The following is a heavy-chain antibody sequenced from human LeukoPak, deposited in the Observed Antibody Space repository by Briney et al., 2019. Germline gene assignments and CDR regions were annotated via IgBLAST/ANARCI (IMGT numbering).Heavy chain of an antibody. CDR1: GGSFSGYY. J-gene: IGHJ4*02. D-gene: IGHD5-12*01. V-gene: IGHV4-34*01. CDR3: ARGSRGSTLY. CDR2: INHSGST. Sequence: SETLSHTCAVYGGSFSGYYWSWIRQPPGKGLEWIGEINHSGSTNYNPSLKSRVTISVDTSKNQFSLKLSSVTAADTAVYYCARGSRGSTLYWGQGTLVTVSS.